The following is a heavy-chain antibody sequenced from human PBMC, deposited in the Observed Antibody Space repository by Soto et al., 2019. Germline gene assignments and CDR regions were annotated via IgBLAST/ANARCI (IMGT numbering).Heavy chain of an antibody. CDR2: IFSNDEK. CDR3: ARIEPRYYYYMDV. V-gene: IGHV2-26*01. CDR1: GFSLSNARMG. Sequence: QVTLKESGPVLVKPTETLTLTCTVSGFSLSNARMGVSWIRQPPGKALEWLAHIFSNDEKSYSTSLKSRLTISKDTSKSQVVLTMTNIDPVDTATYYCARIEPRYYYYMDVWGKGTTVTVSS. J-gene: IGHJ6*03.